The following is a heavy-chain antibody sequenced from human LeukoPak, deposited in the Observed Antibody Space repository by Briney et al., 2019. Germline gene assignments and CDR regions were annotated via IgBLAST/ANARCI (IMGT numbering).Heavy chain of an antibody. CDR3: ARVYRDIVVVPAAMGVDY. V-gene: IGHV3-30*04. CDR1: GFTFSSYA. Sequence: GGSLRLSCAASGFTFSSYAMHWVRQAPGKGLEWVALISYDAINKYYTDSVKGRFTISRDNSKNTVYLQMNSLRAEDTAVYYCARVYRDIVVVPAAMGVDYWGQGTLVTVSS. D-gene: IGHD2-2*01. J-gene: IGHJ4*02. CDR2: ISYDAINK.